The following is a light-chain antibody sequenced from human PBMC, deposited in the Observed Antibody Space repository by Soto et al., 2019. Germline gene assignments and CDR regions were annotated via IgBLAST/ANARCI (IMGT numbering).Light chain of an antibody. CDR1: QSISSW. CDR2: DAS. J-gene: IGKJ1*01. CDR3: QQNRV. V-gene: IGKV1-5*01. Sequence: DIQMTQSPSTLSASVGDRVTITCRASQSISSWLAWYQQKPGKAPKLLIYDASSLESGVPSMFSGSGSGTEFTLTISSLQPDDFATSYCQQNRVFGQGTKVEIK.